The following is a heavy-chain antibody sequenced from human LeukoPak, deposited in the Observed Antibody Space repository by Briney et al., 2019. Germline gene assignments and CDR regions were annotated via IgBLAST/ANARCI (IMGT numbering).Heavy chain of an antibody. CDR1: GGSISSSSYY. CDR2: IYYSGST. V-gene: IGHV4-39*01. CDR3: ASGSYDILTGYFYYFDY. J-gene: IGHJ4*02. Sequence: PSETLSLTCTVSGGSISSSSYYWGWTRQPPGKGLEWIGSIYYSGSTYYNPSLKSRVTISVDTSKNQFSLKLSSVTAADTAVYYCASGSYDILTGYFYYFDYWGQGTLVTVSS. D-gene: IGHD3-9*01.